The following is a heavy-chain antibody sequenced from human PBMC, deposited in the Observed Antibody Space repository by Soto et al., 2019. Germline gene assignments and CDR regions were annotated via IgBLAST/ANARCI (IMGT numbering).Heavy chain of an antibody. CDR2: IYYSGST. J-gene: IGHJ4*02. CDR1: GGSISSGGYY. Sequence: QVQLQESGPGLVKPSQTLSLTCTVSGGSISSGGYYWSWIRQHPGKGLEWIGYIYYSGSTYYNPSLKSRVTISVDTSKNQFSLKLSSVTAADTAVYYCARDRTARGYSSGYYYDVSFDYWGQGTLVTVSS. D-gene: IGHD3-22*01. CDR3: ARDRTARGYSSGYYYDVSFDY. V-gene: IGHV4-31*03.